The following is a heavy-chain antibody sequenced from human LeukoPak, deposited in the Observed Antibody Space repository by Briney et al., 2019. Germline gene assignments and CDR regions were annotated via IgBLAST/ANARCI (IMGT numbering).Heavy chain of an antibody. Sequence: PSETLSLTCAVSGYSISSGYYWGWIRQPPGKGLEWIGSIYHSGSTYYNPSLKSRVTISVDTSGNQFSLKLSSVTAADTAVYYCARPTASRIPYYFDYWGQGTLVTVSS. V-gene: IGHV4-38-2*01. D-gene: IGHD2-2*02. CDR3: ARPTASRIPYYFDY. CDR2: IYHSGST. J-gene: IGHJ4*02. CDR1: GYSISSGYY.